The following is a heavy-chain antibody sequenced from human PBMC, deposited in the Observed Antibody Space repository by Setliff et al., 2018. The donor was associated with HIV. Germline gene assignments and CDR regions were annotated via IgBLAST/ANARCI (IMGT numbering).Heavy chain of an antibody. CDR2: IYPGDSDT. J-gene: IGHJ5*02. CDR1: GYSFNNYR. V-gene: IGHV5-51*01. CDR3: ASGSGIDWFDP. Sequence: PGESLKISCKGSGYSFNNYRIGWVRQMSGKGLEWMGIIYPGDSDTTYSPSFQGQVNISADKSTSTAYLQWTSLKASDSAMYYCASGSGIDWFDPWGQGTLVTVSS. D-gene: IGHD3-10*01.